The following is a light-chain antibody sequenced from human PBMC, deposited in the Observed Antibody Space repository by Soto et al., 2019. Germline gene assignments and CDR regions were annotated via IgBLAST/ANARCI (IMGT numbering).Light chain of an antibody. CDR1: RSDIGSNP. Sequence: QSVMTQPPSASGTPGQRVTISCSGSRSDIGSNPVQWYQQLPGTAPKLLIYRNNERPSGVPDRFSGSKSGTSASLAISGLKSEDESDYHCSKWDDTVFGPVFGGGTKLTVL. CDR2: RNN. J-gene: IGLJ3*02. V-gene: IGLV1-44*01. CDR3: SKWDDTVFGPV.